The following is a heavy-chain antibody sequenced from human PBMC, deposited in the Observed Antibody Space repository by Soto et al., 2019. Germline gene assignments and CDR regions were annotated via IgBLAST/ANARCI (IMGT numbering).Heavy chain of an antibody. Sequence: SETLSLTCTVSGGSISSSSYYWGWIRQPPGKGLEWIGSIYYSGSTYYNPSLKSRVTISVDTSKNQFSLKLSSVTAADTAVYYCAREERRDDFWSGADYWGQGTLVTVSS. D-gene: IGHD3-3*01. CDR2: IYYSGST. CDR1: GGSISSSSYY. CDR3: AREERRDDFWSGADY. J-gene: IGHJ4*02. V-gene: IGHV4-39*02.